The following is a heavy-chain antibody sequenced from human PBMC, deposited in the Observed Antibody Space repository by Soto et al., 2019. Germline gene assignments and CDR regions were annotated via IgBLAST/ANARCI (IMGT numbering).Heavy chain of an antibody. J-gene: IGHJ4*02. CDR3: ARGLGGITDY. V-gene: IGHV6-1*01. D-gene: IGHD1-1*01. CDR1: GYSVSSNSAA. Sequence: SQTLSLTCAISGYSVSSNSAAWNWIRQSPSRGLEWLGRTYYRSEWYTDYAPSVRSRITINADTSKNKFSLQLNSVTPEDTAVYYCARGLGGITDYWGQGTRVTVSS. CDR2: TYYRSEWYT.